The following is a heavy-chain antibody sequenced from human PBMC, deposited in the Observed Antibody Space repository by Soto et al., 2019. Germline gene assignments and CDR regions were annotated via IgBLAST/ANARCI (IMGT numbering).Heavy chain of an antibody. D-gene: IGHD6-19*01. V-gene: IGHV3-30-3*01. CDR2: ISSDGSNK. J-gene: IGHJ6*02. Sequence: VQLVESGGGVVQPGRSLRLSCAASGFTFSSSAVHWVRQAPGKGLEWVAFISSDGSNKYYADSVKGRFTISRDNSKNTLYLRMNSLRADDTGVYYCARGDSGGWRPGSMDVWGQGTTVTVSS. CDR1: GFTFSSSA. CDR3: ARGDSGGWRPGSMDV.